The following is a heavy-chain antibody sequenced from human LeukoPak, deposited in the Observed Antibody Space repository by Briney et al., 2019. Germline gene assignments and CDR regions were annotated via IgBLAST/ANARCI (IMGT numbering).Heavy chain of an antibody. CDR1: GFTFSSYW. D-gene: IGHD1-1*01. CDR3: ARMQLDHDAFDI. Sequence: PGGSLRLSCAASGFTFSSYWMHWVRQAPGKGLVWVSRTNSDGSSTSYADSVKGRFTISRDNAKNTLYLQMNSLRAEDTAVYYCARMQLDHDAFDIWGQGTMVIVSS. CDR2: TNSDGSST. V-gene: IGHV3-74*01. J-gene: IGHJ3*02.